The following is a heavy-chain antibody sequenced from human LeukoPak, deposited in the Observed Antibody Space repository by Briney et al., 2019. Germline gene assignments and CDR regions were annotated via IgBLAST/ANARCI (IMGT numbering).Heavy chain of an antibody. D-gene: IGHD4-17*01. CDR2: IYRSGST. V-gene: IGHV4-38-2*02. CDR1: NYSISNSLY. Sequence: SETLSLTCSGSNYSISNSLYWGWLRQPPGKGLEWIGSIYRSGSTFYNPSLKSRVTISLDTSKNQLSLKLSSVTAADTAVYFCARGTYGCYMDVWGKGTTVTVSS. CDR3: ARGTYGCYMDV. J-gene: IGHJ6*04.